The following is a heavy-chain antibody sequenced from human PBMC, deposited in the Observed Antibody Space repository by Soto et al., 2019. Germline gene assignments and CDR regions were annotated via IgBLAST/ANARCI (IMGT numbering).Heavy chain of an antibody. D-gene: IGHD2-15*01. CDR1: GGSISSGGYY. CDR3: ARDGWGGNAGHFDY. V-gene: IGHV4-31*03. CDR2: IYYSGST. J-gene: IGHJ4*02. Sequence: PSETLSLTCTVSGGSISSGGYYWSWIRQHPGKGLEWIGYIYYSGSTYYNPSLKSRVTISVDTSKNQFPLKLSSVTAADTAVYYCARDGWGGNAGHFDYWGQGTLVTVSS.